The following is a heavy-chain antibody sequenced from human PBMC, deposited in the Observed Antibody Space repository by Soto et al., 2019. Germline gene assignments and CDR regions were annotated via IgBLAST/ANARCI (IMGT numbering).Heavy chain of an antibody. V-gene: IGHV1-69*01. D-gene: IGHD3-10*01. CDR2: IIPIFGTT. CDR1: GGTFSSYA. J-gene: IGHJ4*02. CDR3: ARNAPGSGSLFSFFGY. Sequence: QVQLVQSGAEVKKPGSSVKVSCKASGGTFSSYAISWVRQAPGQGLEWMAGIIPIFGTTNYAHKFQGRVTITADESTSTAYMELSSLTSDDTAVYYCARNAPGSGSLFSFFGYWGQGTLVTVSS.